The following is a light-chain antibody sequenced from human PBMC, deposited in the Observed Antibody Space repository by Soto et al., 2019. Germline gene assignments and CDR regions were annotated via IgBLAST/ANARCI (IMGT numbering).Light chain of an antibody. V-gene: IGLV2-11*01. CDR1: SSDIGNYNY. CDR3: CSYAGSFIYV. J-gene: IGLJ1*01. Sequence: QSALTQPRSVSGSPGQSVTISCTGTSSDIGNYNYVSWYQQYPGKAPKLIIYDVSKRPSRIPDRFFGSKFGNTASLTISGLQAEDEADYYCCSYAGSFIYVFGTGTKV. CDR2: DVS.